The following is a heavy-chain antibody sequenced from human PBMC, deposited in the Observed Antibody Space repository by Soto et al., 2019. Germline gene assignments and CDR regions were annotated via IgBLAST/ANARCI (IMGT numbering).Heavy chain of an antibody. D-gene: IGHD3-22*01. V-gene: IGHV1-46*01. CDR3: ARDPESSYRYYYDSSGYSNWFDP. CDR1: GYTFTSYY. J-gene: IGHJ5*02. Sequence: GASVKVSCKASGYTFTSYYMHWVRQAPGQGLEWMGIINPSGGSTSYAQKFQGRVTMTRDTSTSTVYMELSSLRSEDTAVYYCARDPESSYRYYYDSSGYSNWFDPWGQGTLVTVS. CDR2: INPSGGST.